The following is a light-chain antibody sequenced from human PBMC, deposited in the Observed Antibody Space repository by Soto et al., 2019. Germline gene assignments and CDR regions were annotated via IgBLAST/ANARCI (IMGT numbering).Light chain of an antibody. CDR2: EVS. J-gene: IGLJ1*01. CDR3: NSYTGSSTYV. Sequence: QSVLTQPPSVSGSPGQSVAISCTGTSSDVGSYNRVSWYQQPPGAAPKLMIYEVSNRPSGVPDRFSGSKSGNTASLTISGLQAEDEADYYCNSYTGSSTYVFGTGTKVNVL. CDR1: SSDVGSYNR. V-gene: IGLV2-18*02.